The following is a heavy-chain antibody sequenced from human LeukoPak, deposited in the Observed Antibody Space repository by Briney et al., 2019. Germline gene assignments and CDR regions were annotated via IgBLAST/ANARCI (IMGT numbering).Heavy chain of an antibody. Sequence: GGSLRLSCAASGFTFSSYGMHWVRQAPGKGLEWVAVISYDGSNKYYADSVKGRFTISRDNSKNTLYLQMDSLRAEDTAVYYCVAYCSSTSCPDPGGQGTLVTVSS. D-gene: IGHD2-2*01. V-gene: IGHV3-30*03. CDR3: VAYCSSTSCPDP. CDR2: ISYDGSNK. CDR1: GFTFSSYG. J-gene: IGHJ4*02.